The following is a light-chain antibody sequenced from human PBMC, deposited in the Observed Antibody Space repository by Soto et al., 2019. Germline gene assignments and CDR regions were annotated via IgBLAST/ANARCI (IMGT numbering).Light chain of an antibody. Sequence: QCALTRPPPVTRAPADSNTLHSTETTSNIGAGYEVQWYQQPPGAAPKLLIFGNSNRPSGVPDRFSGSRSGTSASLAITGLQAEDEADYFCQSYDISLSVSVIFGGGTKVTVL. J-gene: IGLJ2*01. CDR2: GNS. V-gene: IGLV1-40*01. CDR3: QSYDISLSVSVI. CDR1: TSNIGAGYE.